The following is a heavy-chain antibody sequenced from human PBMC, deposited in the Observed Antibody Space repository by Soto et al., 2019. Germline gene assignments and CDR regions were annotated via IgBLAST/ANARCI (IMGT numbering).Heavy chain of an antibody. CDR1: GFTFSSYA. Sequence: VQLLESGGGLVQPGGSLRLSCAASGFTFSSYAMSWVRQAPGKGLEWVAVISYDGSNKYYADSVKGRFTISRDNSKNTLYLQMNSLRAEDTAVYYCAKDKGYYDGMDVWGQGTTVTVSS. V-gene: IGHV3-30*18. J-gene: IGHJ6*02. CDR3: AKDKGYYDGMDV. CDR2: ISYDGSNK.